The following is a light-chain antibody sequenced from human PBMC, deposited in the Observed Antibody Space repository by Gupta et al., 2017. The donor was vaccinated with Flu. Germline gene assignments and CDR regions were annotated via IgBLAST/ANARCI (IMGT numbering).Light chain of an antibody. J-gene: IGLJ3*02. CDR3: NSRDSSGNHLV. CDR2: GKN. V-gene: IGLV3-19*01. CDR1: SLRSYY. Sequence: PTVRITCQGDSLRSYYASWYQQKPGQAPVLVIYGKNNRPSGIPDRFSGSSSGNTASLTITGAQAEDEADYYCNSRDSSGNHLVFGGGTKLTVL.